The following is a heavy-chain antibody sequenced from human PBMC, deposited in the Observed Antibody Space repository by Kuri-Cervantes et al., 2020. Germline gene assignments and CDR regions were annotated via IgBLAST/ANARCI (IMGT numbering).Heavy chain of an antibody. CDR3: ARVGQDIVVVPAALWYFDL. CDR1: GGSISSSIYY. CDR2: IYYSGST. J-gene: IGHJ2*01. V-gene: IGHV4-30-4*01. Sequence: SETLSLTCTVSGGSISSSIYYWSWIRQPPGKGLEWIGYIYYSGSTYYNPSLKSRVTISVDTSKNQFSLKLSSVTAADTAVYYCARVGQDIVVVPAALWYFDLWGRGTLVTVSS. D-gene: IGHD2-2*01.